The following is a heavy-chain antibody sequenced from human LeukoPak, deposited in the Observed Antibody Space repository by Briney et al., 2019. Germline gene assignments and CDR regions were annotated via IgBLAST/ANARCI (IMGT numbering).Heavy chain of an antibody. CDR3: AREGLYCSSTRCAEGY. Sequence: SVKVSCKASGGTFSSYAISWVRQAPGQGLEWMGRIIPILGIANYAQKFQGRVTITADKSTSTAYMELSSLRSEDTAVYYCAREGLYCSSTRCAEGYWGQGTLVTVSS. CDR1: GGTFSSYA. V-gene: IGHV1-69*04. CDR2: IIPILGIA. J-gene: IGHJ4*02. D-gene: IGHD2-2*01.